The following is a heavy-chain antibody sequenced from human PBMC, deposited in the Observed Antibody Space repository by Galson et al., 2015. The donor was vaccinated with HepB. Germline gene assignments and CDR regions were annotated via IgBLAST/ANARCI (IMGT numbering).Heavy chain of an antibody. CDR3: TTDSPPMAAAGPGLAEYFQH. Sequence: SLRLSCAASGFTFSSAWMSWVRQAPGKGLEWVGRIKSKTDGGTTDYAAPVKGRFTISRDDSKNTLYLQMNSLKTEDTAVYYCTTDSPPMAAAGPGLAEYFQHWGQGTLVTVSS. J-gene: IGHJ1*01. CDR2: IKSKTDGGTT. CDR1: GFTFSSAW. D-gene: IGHD6-13*01. V-gene: IGHV3-15*01.